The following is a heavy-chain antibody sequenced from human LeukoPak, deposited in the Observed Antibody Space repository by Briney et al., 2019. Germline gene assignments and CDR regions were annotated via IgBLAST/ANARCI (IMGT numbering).Heavy chain of an antibody. CDR3: ARRAGAYSHPYDY. CDR1: GFTFSAYE. CDR2: IGSSGSTV. J-gene: IGHJ4*02. D-gene: IGHD4/OR15-4a*01. Sequence: SGGSLRLSCAASGFTFSAYEMNWVRQAPGKGLEWVSYIGSSGSTVYYADSVKGRFTISRDNAKNSLYMQMESLRDEDTAIYYCARRAGAYSHPYDYWGQGNLVTVSS. V-gene: IGHV3-48*03.